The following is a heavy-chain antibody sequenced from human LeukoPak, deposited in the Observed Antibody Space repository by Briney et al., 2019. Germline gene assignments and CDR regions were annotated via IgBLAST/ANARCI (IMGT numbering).Heavy chain of an antibody. J-gene: IGHJ4*02. V-gene: IGHV3-33*01. CDR2: IWYDGSNK. D-gene: IGHD6-13*01. Sequence: GSLRLSCAASGFTFSSYGMHWVRQAPGKGLEWVAVIWYDGSNKYYADSVKGRFTISRDNSKNTLYLQMNSLRAEDTAVYYCATDSSLSGFDYWGQGTLVTVSS. CDR3: ATDSSLSGFDY. CDR1: GFTFSSYG.